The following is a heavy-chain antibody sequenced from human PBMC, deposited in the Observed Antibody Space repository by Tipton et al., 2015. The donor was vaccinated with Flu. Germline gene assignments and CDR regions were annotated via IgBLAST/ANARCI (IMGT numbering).Heavy chain of an antibody. CDR3: ARDPFLGTGDAFDV. CDR2: IDIHSRSI. D-gene: IGHD2/OR15-2a*01. J-gene: IGHJ3*01. V-gene: IGHV3-48*03. Sequence: GSLRLSCAASGFTFNSYWMTWVRQAPGKGLEWVSKIDIHSRSIDYADSVRGRFTISRDSAKRSVYLQMNSLRVEDTAVYYCARDPFLGTGDAFDVWGRGTMVTVSS. CDR1: GFTFNSYW.